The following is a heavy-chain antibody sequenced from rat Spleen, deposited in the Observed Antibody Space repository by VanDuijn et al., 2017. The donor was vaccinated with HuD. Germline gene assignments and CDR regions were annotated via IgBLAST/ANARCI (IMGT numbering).Heavy chain of an antibody. CDR2: ISYDGSST. J-gene: IGHJ3*01. Sequence: EVQLVESDGGLVQPGRSLKLSCAASGFTFSDYYMAWVRQAPTKGLEWVATISYDGSSTFYRDSVKGRFTISRDNAESSLYLQMDSLRSEDTATYYCTRDDSGALYYFDYWGQGTLVTVSS. D-gene: IGHD1-1*01. V-gene: IGHV5-29*01. CDR3: TRDDSGALYYFDY. CDR1: GFTFSDYY.